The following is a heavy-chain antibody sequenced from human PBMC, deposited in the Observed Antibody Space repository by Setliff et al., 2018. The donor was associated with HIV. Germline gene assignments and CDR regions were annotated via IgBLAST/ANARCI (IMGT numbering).Heavy chain of an antibody. D-gene: IGHD6-19*01. Sequence: SETLSLTCTVSGGSVSSGSYYWTWIQQPAGKGLEWIGRIYTSGSTNYNPSLKSRVTMSVDTSKNQFSLKLSSVTAADTAMYYCARGSDTTGWSRYYYYMDVWGKGTTVTVSS. CDR1: GGSVSSGSYY. J-gene: IGHJ6*03. CDR3: ARGSDTTGWSRYYYYMDV. V-gene: IGHV4-61*02. CDR2: IYTSGST.